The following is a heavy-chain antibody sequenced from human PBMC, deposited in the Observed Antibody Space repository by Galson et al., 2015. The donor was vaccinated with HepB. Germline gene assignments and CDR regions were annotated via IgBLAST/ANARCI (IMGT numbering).Heavy chain of an antibody. D-gene: IGHD2-21*01. CDR3: VRDYSPVARSDCFDP. J-gene: IGHJ5*02. CDR1: GYTFNTYG. CDR2: ITAYDGDT. V-gene: IGHV1-18*01. Sequence: SVKVSCKASGYTFNTYGISWVRQAPGQGLEWMGWITAYDGDTNYAHKFQGRVTLTTDTSTSTAYMELRSLRSDDTAVYYCVRDYSPVARSDCFDPWGQGTLVTVSS.